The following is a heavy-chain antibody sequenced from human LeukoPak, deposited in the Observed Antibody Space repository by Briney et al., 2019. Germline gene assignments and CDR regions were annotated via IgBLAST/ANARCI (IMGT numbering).Heavy chain of an antibody. CDR1: GVSISSYY. V-gene: IGHV4-59*01. J-gene: IGHJ3*02. CDR3: ARALQPGVYAFDI. CDR2: IYYSGST. D-gene: IGHD6-13*01. Sequence: SETLSLTCTVSGVSISSYYWTWVRQPPGEGLEWIGYIYYSGSTNYNASLKSRVTILVDKSKNKFSLKLSSVTAADTAVYYCARALQPGVYAFDIWGQGTMVTVSS.